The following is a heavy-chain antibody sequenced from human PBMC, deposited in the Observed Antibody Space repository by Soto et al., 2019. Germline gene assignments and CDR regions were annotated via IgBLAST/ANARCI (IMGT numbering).Heavy chain of an antibody. J-gene: IGHJ4*02. D-gene: IGHD4-17*01. CDR2: ISSSSSTI. CDR1: GFTFSSYS. V-gene: IGHV3-48*02. CDR3: ARDMYGGTDY. Sequence: EVQLVESGGGLVQPGGSLRLSCAASGFTFSSYSMNWVRQAPGKGLEWVSYISSSSSTIYYADSVKGRFTISRDNAKNSRYLQMNSLRDEDTAVYYCARDMYGGTDYWGQGTLVTVSS.